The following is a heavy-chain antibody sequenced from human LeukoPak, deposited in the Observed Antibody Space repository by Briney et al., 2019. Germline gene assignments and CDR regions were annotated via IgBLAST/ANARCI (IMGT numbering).Heavy chain of an antibody. Sequence: ASVKVSCKASGDIFRRYAVTWARQAPGQGPEWIGWVRPYNGNPEYAQKFQGRVTITTDTSTDTTYMELRSLGSDDTAVYYCARPYSANWHPHPYRMDVWGQGTTVIVSS. CDR1: GDIFRRYA. V-gene: IGHV1-18*04. J-gene: IGHJ6*02. CDR3: ARPYSANWHPHPYRMDV. D-gene: IGHD1-1*01. CDR2: VRPYNGNP.